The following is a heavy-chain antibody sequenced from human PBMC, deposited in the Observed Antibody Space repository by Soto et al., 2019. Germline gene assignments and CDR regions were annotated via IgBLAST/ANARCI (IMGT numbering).Heavy chain of an antibody. CDR2: IFYSGHL. V-gene: IGHV4-59*01. CDR1: GTSFTTYY. J-gene: IGHJ4*02. D-gene: IGHD5-18*01. Sequence: SETLSLTCSVSGTSFTTYYWGWIRQSPGKGLEWIGYIFYSGHLKYNPSLKSRVTMSVDTSKNQVSLKLSSVSAADTAVYYCARAGDGYSVEFDFDYWGQGTLVTVS. CDR3: ARAGDGYSVEFDFDY.